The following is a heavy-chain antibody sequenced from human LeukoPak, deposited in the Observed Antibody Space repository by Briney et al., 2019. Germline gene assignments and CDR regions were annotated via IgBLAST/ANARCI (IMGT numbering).Heavy chain of an antibody. CDR3: ARASDSSGYYSPFDY. CDR2: IFYSGST. V-gene: IGHV4-39*07. CDR1: SGSISTSNYY. Sequence: TSETLSLTCTVSSGSISTSNYYWGWVRQPPGKALEWIGNIFYSGSTYYSPSLKSRVTISLDTSRNQFSLKPNSVTAADTAVYYCARASDSSGYYSPFDYWGQGTLVTVSS. J-gene: IGHJ4*02. D-gene: IGHD3-22*01.